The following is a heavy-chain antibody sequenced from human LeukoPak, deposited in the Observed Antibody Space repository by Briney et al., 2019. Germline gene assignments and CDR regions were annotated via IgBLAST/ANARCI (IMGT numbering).Heavy chain of an antibody. D-gene: IGHD5-12*01. V-gene: IGHV4-38-2*02. CDR3: ADLSGYGRYY. CDR1: GYSISSGYY. J-gene: IGHJ4*02. CDR2: IYHSGST. Sequence: SETLSLTCTVSGYSISSGYYWGWIRQPPGKGLEWIGSIYHSGSTYYNPSLKSRVTISVDTSKNQFSLKLSSVTAADTAVYYCADLSGYGRYYWGQGTLVTVSS.